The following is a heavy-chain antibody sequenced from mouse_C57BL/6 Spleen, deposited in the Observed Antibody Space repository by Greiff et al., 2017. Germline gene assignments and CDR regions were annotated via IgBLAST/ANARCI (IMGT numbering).Heavy chain of an antibody. CDR1: GFNIKDYY. Sequence: EVQLQQSGAELVKPGASVKLSCTASGFNIKDYYMHWVKQRTEQGLEWIGRIDPEDGETKYAPKFQVQATITADTSSNTAYLQLSSLTSEDTAVYYCARDYYGYWGQGTTLTVSS. CDR2: IDPEDGET. J-gene: IGHJ2*01. D-gene: IGHD1-1*01. V-gene: IGHV14-2*01. CDR3: ARDYYGY.